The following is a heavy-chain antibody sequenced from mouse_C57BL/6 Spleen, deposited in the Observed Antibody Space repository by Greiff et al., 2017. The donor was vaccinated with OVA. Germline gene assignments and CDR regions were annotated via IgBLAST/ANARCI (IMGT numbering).Heavy chain of an antibody. V-gene: IGHV1-39*01. Sequence: LVESGPELVKPGASVKISCKASGYSFTDYNMNWVKQSNGKSLEWIGVINPNYGTTSYNQKFKGKATLTVDQSSSTAYMQLNSLTSEDSAVDYCARGEDYGSSYDAYWGQGTLVTVSA. J-gene: IGHJ3*01. CDR3: ARGEDYGSSYDAY. CDR1: GYSFTDYN. D-gene: IGHD1-1*01. CDR2: INPNYGTT.